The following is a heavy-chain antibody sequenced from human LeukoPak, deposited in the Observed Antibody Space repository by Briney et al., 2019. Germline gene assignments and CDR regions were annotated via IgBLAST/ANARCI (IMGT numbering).Heavy chain of an antibody. CDR2: ISSSSSYI. Sequence: PGGSLRLSCAASGFTFSSYSMNWVRQAPGKGLEWVSSISSSSSYIYYADSAKGRFTISRDNAKNSLYLQMNSLRAEDTAVYYCARLEVNGSYSVYYFDYWGQGTLVTVSS. J-gene: IGHJ4*02. V-gene: IGHV3-21*01. D-gene: IGHD1-26*01. CDR3: ARLEVNGSYSVYYFDY. CDR1: GFTFSSYS.